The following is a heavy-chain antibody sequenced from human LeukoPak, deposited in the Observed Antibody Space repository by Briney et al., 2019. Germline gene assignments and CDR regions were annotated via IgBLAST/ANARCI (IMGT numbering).Heavy chain of an antibody. V-gene: IGHV3-66*01. CDR1: GFTVSSNY. CDR2: IYSGGST. CDR3: ARDLPSYDYVWGSYSLDGMDV. Sequence: PGGSLRLSCAASGFTVSSNYMSWVRQAPGKGLEWVSVIYSGGSTCYADSVKGRFTISRDNSKNTLYLQMNSLRAEDTAVYYCARDLPSYDYVWGSYSLDGMDVWGQGTTVTVSS. J-gene: IGHJ6*02. D-gene: IGHD3-16*01.